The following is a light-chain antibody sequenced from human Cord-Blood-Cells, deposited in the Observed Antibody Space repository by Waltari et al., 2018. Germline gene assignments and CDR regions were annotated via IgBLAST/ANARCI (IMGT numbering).Light chain of an antibody. CDR2: GAS. V-gene: IGKV3-20*01. CDR1: QSVSSSY. J-gene: IGKJ4*01. Sequence: EIVLTQSPGTLSLSPGERATLSCRASQSVSSSYLAWYQQKPCQAPRLLIYGASSRATGIPDRFSGSGSGTDFTLTISRLEPEYFAVYYCQQYGSSPLTFGGGTKVEIK. CDR3: QQYGSSPLT.